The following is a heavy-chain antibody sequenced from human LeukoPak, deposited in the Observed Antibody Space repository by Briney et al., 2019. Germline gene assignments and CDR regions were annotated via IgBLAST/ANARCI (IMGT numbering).Heavy chain of an antibody. CDR3: ARRLGSAYSYCFDY. CDR2: IYPGDSDT. J-gene: IGHJ4*02. V-gene: IGHV5-51*01. Sequence: GESLKISCKGSGYNFSNNWIGWVRQMPGKGLEWMGIIYPGDSDTRYSPSFQGQVTISVDKSTSTAYLQRSSLKASDTAMYYCARRLGSAYSYCFDYWGQGTLVTVSS. CDR1: GYNFSNNW. D-gene: IGHD3-22*01.